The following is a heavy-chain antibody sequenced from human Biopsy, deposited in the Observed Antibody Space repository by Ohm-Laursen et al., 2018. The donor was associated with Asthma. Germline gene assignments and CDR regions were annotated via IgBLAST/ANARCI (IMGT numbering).Heavy chain of an antibody. D-gene: IGHD1-26*01. CDR2: ISFDGTNR. Sequence: SLRLSCAASGFTFSTYGMHWVRQAPGKGLDWVAIISFDGTNRNYTDSVKGRFTISRDNSRNTLHLEMNSLRAEDTAVYFCAKEVFPGWELRRGPDSWGQGTLVTVSS. CDR3: AKEVFPGWELRRGPDS. V-gene: IGHV3-30*18. CDR1: GFTFSTYG. J-gene: IGHJ4*02.